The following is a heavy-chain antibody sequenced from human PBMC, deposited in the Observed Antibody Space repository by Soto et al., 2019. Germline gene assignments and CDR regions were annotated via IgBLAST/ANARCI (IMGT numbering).Heavy chain of an antibody. CDR2: ISGSGGST. J-gene: IGHJ4*02. CDR1: GFTFSSYA. V-gene: IGHV3-23*01. Sequence: PGGSLRLSCAASGFTFSSYAMSWVRQAPGKGLEWVSAISGSGGSTYYADSVKGRFTISRDNSKNTLYLQMNSLRAEDTAVYYCAKDTGFDSSSWSYFDYWGQGTLVTVSS. CDR3: AKDTGFDSSSWSYFDY. D-gene: IGHD6-13*01.